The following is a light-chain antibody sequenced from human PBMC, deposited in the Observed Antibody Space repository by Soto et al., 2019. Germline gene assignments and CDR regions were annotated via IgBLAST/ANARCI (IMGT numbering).Light chain of an antibody. CDR3: NSYTSTAARV. J-gene: IGLJ1*01. CDR2: EVS. CDR1: SSDVGGYNF. Sequence: QSALTQPASVSGSPGQSITISCTGTSSDVGGYNFVSWYQQHPGKAPRLIIFEVSNRPSGVSNRFSGSKSGNTASLTLSGLQPEDEADYYCNSYTSTAARVFGTGTKLTVL. V-gene: IGLV2-14*01.